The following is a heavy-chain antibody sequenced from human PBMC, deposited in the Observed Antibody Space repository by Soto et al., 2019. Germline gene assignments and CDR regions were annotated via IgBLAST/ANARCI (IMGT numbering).Heavy chain of an antibody. CDR3: AREVVYYYDSSGYYYGTYFDY. D-gene: IGHD3-22*01. Sequence: LRLSCAASGFTFSSYWMSWVRQAPGKGLEWVANIKQDGSEKYYVDSVKGRFTISRDNAKNSLYLQINSLRAEDTAVYYCAREVVYYYDSSGYYYGTYFDYWGQGTLVTVSS. J-gene: IGHJ4*02. V-gene: IGHV3-7*05. CDR2: IKQDGSEK. CDR1: GFTFSSYW.